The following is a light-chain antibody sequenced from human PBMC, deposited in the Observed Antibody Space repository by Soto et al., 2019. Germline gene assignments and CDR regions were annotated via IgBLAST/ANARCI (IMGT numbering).Light chain of an antibody. Sequence: EIVMTQSPATLSVSPGERATLSCRASQIVATNLAWYQQKPGQPPRLLIYGASTRATGIPARFSGSGSETDFTLTISDVEPEDFAVYYCQLSQQRSSWPPIAFGQGTRLEIK. CDR1: QIVATN. CDR2: GAS. V-gene: IGKV3-15*01. CDR3: QLSQQRSSWPPIA. J-gene: IGKJ5*01.